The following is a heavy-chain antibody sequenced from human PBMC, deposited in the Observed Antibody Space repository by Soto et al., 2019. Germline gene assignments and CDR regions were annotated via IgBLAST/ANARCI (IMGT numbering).Heavy chain of an antibody. Sequence: SVKVSCKASGGTFSSYAISWVRQAPGQGLEWMGGIIPIFGTANYAQKFQGRVTITADESTSTAYMELSSLRSEDTAVYYCAREPGRSYYYYYGMEVRGQGTTVTVCS. CDR3: AREPGRSYYYYYGMEV. J-gene: IGHJ6*02. V-gene: IGHV1-69*13. D-gene: IGHD1-26*01. CDR2: IIPIFGTA. CDR1: GGTFSSYA.